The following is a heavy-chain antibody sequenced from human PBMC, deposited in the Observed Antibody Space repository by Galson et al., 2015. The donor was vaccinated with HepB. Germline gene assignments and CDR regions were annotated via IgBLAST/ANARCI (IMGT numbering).Heavy chain of an antibody. CDR1: GFTFSSYA. CDR2: ISGSGGTT. D-gene: IGHD3-22*01. Sequence: SLRLSCAASGFTFSSYAMNWVRQAPGEGLEWVSSISGSGGTTYYADSVKGRFTISRDNSNNTLSLQMNGLRAEDTALYYCGRGQYFYDSSGWGYWGQGTLVTVSS. CDR3: GRGQYFYDSSGWGY. J-gene: IGHJ4*02. V-gene: IGHV3-23*01.